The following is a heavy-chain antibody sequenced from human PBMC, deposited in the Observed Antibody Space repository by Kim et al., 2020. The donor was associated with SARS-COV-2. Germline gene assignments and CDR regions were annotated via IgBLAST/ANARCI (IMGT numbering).Heavy chain of an antibody. CDR3: ARDPSILTGYYRGPYYYYDMDV. D-gene: IGHD3-9*01. V-gene: IGHV7-4-1*02. Sequence: VKVSCKASGYTFTSYAMNWVRQAPGQGLEWMGWINTNTGNPTYAQGFTGRFVFSLDTSVSTAYLQISSLKAEDTAVYYCARDPSILTGYYRGPYYYYDMDVWGQGTTVTVSS. CDR1: GYTFTSYA. CDR2: INTNTGNP. J-gene: IGHJ6*02.